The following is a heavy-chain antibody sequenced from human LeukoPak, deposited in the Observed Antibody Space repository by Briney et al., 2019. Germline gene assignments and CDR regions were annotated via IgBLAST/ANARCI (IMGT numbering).Heavy chain of an antibody. V-gene: IGHV3-23*01. CDR2: ISGSGDST. Sequence: GGSLRLSCAASGFTFSSNWMSWVRQTPGKGLEWVSGISGSGDSTFYADSVKGRFTISRDNSRNTLYLQMSSLRPEDTAVYYCTKWSGFGDDWGQGTLVTVSS. D-gene: IGHD3-10*01. CDR1: GFTFSSNW. CDR3: TKWSGFGDD. J-gene: IGHJ4*02.